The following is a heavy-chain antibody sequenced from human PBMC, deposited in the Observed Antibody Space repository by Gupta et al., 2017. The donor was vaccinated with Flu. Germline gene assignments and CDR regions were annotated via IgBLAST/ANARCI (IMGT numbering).Heavy chain of an antibody. CDR1: GFTFSSYG. Sequence: QVQLVESGGGVVQPGRSLRLSCAASGFTFSSYGMHWVRQAPGKGLEWVAVIWYDGSNKYYADSVKGRFTISRDNSKNTLYLQMNSLRAEDTAVYYCARDNYAVAGLGGDYWGQGTLVTVSS. V-gene: IGHV3-33*01. D-gene: IGHD6-19*01. CDR3: ARDNYAVAGLGGDY. CDR2: IWYDGSNK. J-gene: IGHJ4*02.